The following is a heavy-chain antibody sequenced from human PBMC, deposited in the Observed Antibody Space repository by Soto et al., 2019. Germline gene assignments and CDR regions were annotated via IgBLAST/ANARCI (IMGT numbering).Heavy chain of an antibody. J-gene: IGHJ6*02. CDR2: MNTDSANT. CDR1: GYIFTSYD. D-gene: IGHD3-16*01. CDR3: AREGVRGMDV. Sequence: QVQLVQSGAEVNKPGASGKVSCKASGYIFTSYDINWVRQATGQGLEGMGWMNTDSANTGYAQKFQGRVTMTRNTSISTAYMELSSLRSEDTAVYYCAREGVRGMDVWGQGTTVTVSS. V-gene: IGHV1-8*01.